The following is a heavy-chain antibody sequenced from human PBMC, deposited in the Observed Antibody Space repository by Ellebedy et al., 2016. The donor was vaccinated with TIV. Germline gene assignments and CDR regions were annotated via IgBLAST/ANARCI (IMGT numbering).Heavy chain of an antibody. J-gene: IGHJ1*01. CDR2: ISSSSSTI. D-gene: IGHD3-10*01. CDR3: ARDVQATMGPAPEYFQH. Sequence: GESLKISCAASGFTFSSYSMNWVRQAPGKGLEWVSYISSSSSTIYYADSVKGRFTISRDNAKNSLYLQMNSLRDEDTAVYYCARDVQATMGPAPEYFQHWGQGTLVTVSS. V-gene: IGHV3-48*02. CDR1: GFTFSSYS.